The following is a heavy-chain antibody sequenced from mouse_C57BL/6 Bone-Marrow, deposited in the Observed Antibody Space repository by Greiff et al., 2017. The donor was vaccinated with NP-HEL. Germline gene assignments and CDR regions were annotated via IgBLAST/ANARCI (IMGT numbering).Heavy chain of an antibody. Sequence: QVQLQQSGAELVRPGASVKLSCKASGYTFTDYYINWVKQRPGQGLEWIARIYPGSGNTYYIEKFKGKATLTAEKSSSTAYMQLSSLTSEDSAVYFCASSSGFYYGDYWGQGTTLTVSS. CDR3: ASSSGFYYGDY. D-gene: IGHD2-1*01. CDR2: IYPGSGNT. CDR1: GYTFTDYY. J-gene: IGHJ2*01. V-gene: IGHV1-76*01.